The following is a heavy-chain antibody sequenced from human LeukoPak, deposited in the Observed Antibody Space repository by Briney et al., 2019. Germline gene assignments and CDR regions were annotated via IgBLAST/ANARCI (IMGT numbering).Heavy chain of an antibody. Sequence: ASVKVSCKASGYTFTSYGISRVRQAPGQGLEWMGWISAYNSNTNYAQKLQGRVTMTTDTSTSTAYMELRSLRSDDTAVYYCARMSITIFGVVPNWFDPWGQGTLVTASS. CDR2: ISAYNSNT. J-gene: IGHJ5*02. CDR1: GYTFTSYG. V-gene: IGHV1-18*01. CDR3: ARMSITIFGVVPNWFDP. D-gene: IGHD3-3*01.